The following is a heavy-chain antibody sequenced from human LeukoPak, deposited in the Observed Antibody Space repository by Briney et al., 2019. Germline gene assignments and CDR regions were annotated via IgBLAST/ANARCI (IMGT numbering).Heavy chain of an antibody. D-gene: IGHD4-11*01. CDR1: GFTFSSYW. J-gene: IGHJ6*03. CDR2: IKQDGSEK. V-gene: IGHV3-7*01. CDR3: ARVLTTVIKSPTYYYYYMDV. Sequence: GGSLRLSCAASGFTFSSYWMSWVRQAPGKGLEWVANIKQDGSEKYYVASVKGRFTISRDNAKNSLYLQMNGLRAEDTAVYYCARVLTTVIKSPTYYYYYMDVWGKGTTVTVSS.